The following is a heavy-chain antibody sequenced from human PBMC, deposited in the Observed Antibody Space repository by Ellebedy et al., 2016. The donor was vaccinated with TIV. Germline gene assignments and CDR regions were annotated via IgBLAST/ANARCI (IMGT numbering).Heavy chain of an antibody. J-gene: IGHJ6*02. Sequence: GGSLRLXCTASGFTFGDYAMSWFRQAPGKGLEWVGFIRSKAYGGTTEYAASVKGRFTISRDDSKSIAYLQMNSLKTEDTAVYYCTRGGRAPGYYYGMDVWGQGTTVTVSS. CDR1: GFTFGDYA. V-gene: IGHV3-49*03. CDR3: TRGGRAPGYYYGMDV. CDR2: IRSKAYGGTT. D-gene: IGHD3-10*01.